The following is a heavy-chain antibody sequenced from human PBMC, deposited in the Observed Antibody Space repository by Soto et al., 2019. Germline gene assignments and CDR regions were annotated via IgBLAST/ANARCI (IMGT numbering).Heavy chain of an antibody. V-gene: IGHV3-33*01. CDR2: IWYDGSNK. Sequence: QVQLVESGGGVVQPGRSLRLSCAASGFTLSSYGMHWVRQAPGKGLEWVAVIWYDGSNKYYADSVKGRFTISRDNSKNTLYLQMNSLRAEDTAVYYCARDWSKEYGMDVWGQGTTVTVSS. J-gene: IGHJ6*02. CDR3: ARDWSKEYGMDV. CDR1: GFTLSSYG.